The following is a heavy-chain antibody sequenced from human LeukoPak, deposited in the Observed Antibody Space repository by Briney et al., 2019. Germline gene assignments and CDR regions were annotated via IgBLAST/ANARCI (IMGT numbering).Heavy chain of an antibody. D-gene: IGHD6-6*01. CDR1: GYTFTGYY. V-gene: IGHV1-69*04. CDR2: IIPIFGIA. J-gene: IGHJ4*02. Sequence: GASVKVSCKASGYTFTGYYMHWVRQAPGQGLEWMGRIIPIFGIANYAQKFQGRVTITADKSTSTAYMELSSLRSEDTAVYYCARAYSSSSPDYWGQGTLVTVSS. CDR3: ARAYSSSSPDY.